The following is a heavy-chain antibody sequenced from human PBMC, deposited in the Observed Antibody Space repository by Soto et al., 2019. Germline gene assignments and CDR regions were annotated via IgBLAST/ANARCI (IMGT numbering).Heavy chain of an antibody. V-gene: IGHV3-11*05. D-gene: IGHD3-9*01. J-gene: IGHJ3*02. CDR2: ISSSRSYT. Sequence: QVQLVESGGGLVKPGGSLRLSCAASGSTFSDYYMSWIRQAPGKGLEWVSYISSSRSYTNYADSVKGRFTISRDNAKNSLYLQMNSLRAEDTAVYYCARDADILTGSDAFDIWGQGTMVTVSS. CDR3: ARDADILTGSDAFDI. CDR1: GSTFSDYY.